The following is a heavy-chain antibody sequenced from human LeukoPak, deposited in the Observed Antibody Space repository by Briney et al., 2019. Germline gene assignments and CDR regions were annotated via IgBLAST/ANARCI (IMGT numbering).Heavy chain of an antibody. D-gene: IGHD6-6*01. V-gene: IGHV4-30-4*08. CDR3: ARGGIAARPYYYYYMDV. J-gene: IGHJ6*03. CDR1: GGSISSGDYY. Sequence: PSETLSLTCTVSGGSISSGDYYWSWIRQPPGKGLEWIGYIYYSGSTYYNPSLKSRVTISVDTSKNQFSLKLSSVTAADTAVYYCARGGIAARPYYYYYMDVWGKGTTVTASS. CDR2: IYYSGST.